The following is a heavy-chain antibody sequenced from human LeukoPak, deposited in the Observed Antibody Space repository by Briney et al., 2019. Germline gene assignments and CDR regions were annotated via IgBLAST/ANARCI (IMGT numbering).Heavy chain of an antibody. CDR3: ASAYSSGPYYYYGMDV. J-gene: IGHJ6*02. D-gene: IGHD6-19*01. CDR2: IDPSDSYT. CDR1: GYSFTSYW. Sequence: GASLKISCKGSGYSFTSYWISWVRQMPGKGLEWMGRIDPSDSYTNYSPSFQGHVTISADKSISTAYLQWSSLKASDTAMYYCASAYSSGPYYYYGMDVWGQGTTVTVSS. V-gene: IGHV5-10-1*01.